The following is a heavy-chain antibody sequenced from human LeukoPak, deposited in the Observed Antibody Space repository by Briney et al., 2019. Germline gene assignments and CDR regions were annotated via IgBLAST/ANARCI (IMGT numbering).Heavy chain of an antibody. CDR2: IKQDGSEK. V-gene: IGHV3-7*01. CDR3: ARDQGPYGDYYFDY. J-gene: IGHJ4*02. D-gene: IGHD4-17*01. Sequence: GGSLRLSCAASGFTFSSYWMSWVRQAPGKGLEWVANIKQDGSEKYYVDSVKGRFTISRDNAKNSLYLQMNSLRAEDTAVYCCARDQGPYGDYYFDYWGQGTLVTVSS. CDR1: GFTFSSYW.